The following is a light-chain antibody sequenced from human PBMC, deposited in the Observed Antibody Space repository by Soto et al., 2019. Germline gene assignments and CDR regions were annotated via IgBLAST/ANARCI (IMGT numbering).Light chain of an antibody. J-gene: IGKJ2*01. CDR2: KAS. V-gene: IGKV1-5*03. CDR1: QNIEAW. CDR3: QQYRSCPYT. Sequence: DIQMTQSPATLSASVGERVTMTCRASQNIEAWLAWYQQKPGKAPKLLIYKASILEIGVPSRFRGSGSGTEFTLTISSLQPDDFATYYCQQYRSCPYTFGQGTKLEI.